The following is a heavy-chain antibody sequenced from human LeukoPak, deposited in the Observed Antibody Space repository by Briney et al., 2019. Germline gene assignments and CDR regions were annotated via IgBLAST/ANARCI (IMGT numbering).Heavy chain of an antibody. Sequence: SETLSLTCAVYGGSFSGYYWSWIRQPPGKGLEWIGEINHSGSTNYNPSLKSRVTISVDTSKNQFSLKLSSVTAADTVVYYCARADGTDYWGQGTLVTVSS. CDR3: ARADGTDY. J-gene: IGHJ4*02. CDR1: GGSFSGYY. CDR2: INHSGST. V-gene: IGHV4-34*01.